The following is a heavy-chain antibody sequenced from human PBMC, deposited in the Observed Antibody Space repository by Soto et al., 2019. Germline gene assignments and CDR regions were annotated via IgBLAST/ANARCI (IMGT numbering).Heavy chain of an antibody. V-gene: IGHV4-34*01. CDR2: INHSGST. CDR1: GGSFSGYC. D-gene: IGHD6-13*01. CDR3: ARGAWIAAAVYYYCYGMEV. J-gene: IGHJ6*02. Sequence: SETLSLTCAVYGGSFSGYCWSCIRQPPGKGLEWIGEINHSGSTNYNPSLKSRVTISVDTAKNRFSLELSSVTAADTDVYYCARGAWIAAAVYYYCYGMEVWGQGTTVTVSS.